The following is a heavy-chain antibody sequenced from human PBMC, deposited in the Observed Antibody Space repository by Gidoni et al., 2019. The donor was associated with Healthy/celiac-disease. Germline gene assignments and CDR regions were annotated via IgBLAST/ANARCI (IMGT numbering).Heavy chain of an antibody. Sequence: EVQLVESGGGLVQPGGSLRLSCSASVFTFSSYAMHWVRQAPGKGLEYVSAISSNGGSTYYADSVKGRFTISRDNSKNTLYLQMSSLRAEDTAVYYCVKDLVLLWFGGREAHPLGAAEYFQHWGQGTLVTVSS. D-gene: IGHD3-10*01. V-gene: IGHV3-64D*08. CDR1: VFTFSSYA. CDR2: ISSNGGST. J-gene: IGHJ1*01. CDR3: VKDLVLLWFGGREAHPLGAAEYFQH.